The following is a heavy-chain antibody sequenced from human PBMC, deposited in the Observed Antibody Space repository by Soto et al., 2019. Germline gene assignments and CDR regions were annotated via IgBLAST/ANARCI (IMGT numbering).Heavy chain of an antibody. CDR3: AKNYYFDC. D-gene: IGHD3-10*01. CDR2: INRSGGSA. Sequence: EVQLLDSGGGLVQPGGSVRLSCEASGFTFSSYAMSWVRQAPGKGLEWVSSINRSGGSANYADSVKGRFTISRDDSKNILSLQMNSLRAEDTAIYYCAKNYYFDCWGQGTLVTVSS. CDR1: GFTFSSYA. J-gene: IGHJ4*02. V-gene: IGHV3-23*01.